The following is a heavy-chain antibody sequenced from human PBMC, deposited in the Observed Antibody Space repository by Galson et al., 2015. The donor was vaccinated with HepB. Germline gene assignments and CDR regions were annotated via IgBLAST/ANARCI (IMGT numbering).Heavy chain of an antibody. CDR2: IDPSDSYT. D-gene: IGHD3-10*01. J-gene: IGHJ6*02. CDR3: ARTWPQGSGREYYYYYGMDV. CDR1: GYSFTSYW. V-gene: IGHV5-10-1*01. Sequence: QSGAEVKKPGESLMISCKGSGYSFTSYWISWVRQMPGKGLEWMGRIDPSDSYTNYSPSFQGHVTISADKSISTAYLQWSSLKASDTAMYYCARTWPQGSGREYYYYYGMDVWGQGTTVTVSS.